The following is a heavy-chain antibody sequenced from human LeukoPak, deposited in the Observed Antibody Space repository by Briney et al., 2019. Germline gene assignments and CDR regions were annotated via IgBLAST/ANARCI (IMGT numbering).Heavy chain of an antibody. CDR1: GGSISSSNW. D-gene: IGHD2-21*02. Sequence: SETLSLTCAASGGSISSSNWWSWVRQPPGKGLEWIGEIYHSGSTNYNPSLKSRVTISVDKSKNQFSLKLSSVTAADTAVYYCARSYCGGDCAKDYFDYWGQGTLVTVSS. J-gene: IGHJ4*02. CDR3: ARSYCGGDCAKDYFDY. CDR2: IYHSGST. V-gene: IGHV4-4*02.